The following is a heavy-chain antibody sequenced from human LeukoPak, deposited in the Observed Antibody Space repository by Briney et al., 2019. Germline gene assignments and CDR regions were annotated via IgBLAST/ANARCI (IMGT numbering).Heavy chain of an antibody. CDR2: INHSGST. CDR1: GGSFSGYY. D-gene: IGHD2-8*01. Sequence: SETLSLTCAVYGGSFSGYYWSWIRQPPGKGLEWIGEINHSGSTNYNPSLKSRVTISVDTSKNQFSLNLSSVTAADTAVYYCARGIPRYYVYATLDYFDYWGQGTLVTVSS. CDR3: ARGIPRYYVYATLDYFDY. V-gene: IGHV4-34*01. J-gene: IGHJ4*02.